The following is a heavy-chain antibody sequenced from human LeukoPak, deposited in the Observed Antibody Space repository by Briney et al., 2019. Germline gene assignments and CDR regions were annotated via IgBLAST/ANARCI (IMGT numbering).Heavy chain of an antibody. CDR3: AKPYYYGSRSYMDY. D-gene: IGHD3-10*01. V-gene: IGHV3-30*18. Sequence: PGRSLRLSCAASGXXFSSYGMHWVXXAXGXXXXXXAVISYDGSNTYYADSVKGRFTISRDNSKNMLYLQMNSLRAEDTAVYYCAKPYYYGSRSYMDYWGQGTLVTVSS. CDR2: ISYDGSNT. CDR1: GXXFSSYG. J-gene: IGHJ4*02.